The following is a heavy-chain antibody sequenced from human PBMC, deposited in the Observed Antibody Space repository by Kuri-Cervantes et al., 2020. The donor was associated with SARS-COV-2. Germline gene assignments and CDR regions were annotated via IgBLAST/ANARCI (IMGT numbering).Heavy chain of an antibody. D-gene: IGHD6-13*01. V-gene: IGHV5-51*01. J-gene: IGHJ4*02. CDR1: GYSFTSYW. CDR2: IYPGDSDT. CDR3: ARRGGSSRNFDY. Sequence: KDTCKGSGYSFTSYWIGWVRQMPGKGLVWMGIIYPGDSDTRYNPSFQGQVTISADKSISTAYLQRSSLKASDTAMYYCARRGGSSRNFDYWGQGTLVTVSS.